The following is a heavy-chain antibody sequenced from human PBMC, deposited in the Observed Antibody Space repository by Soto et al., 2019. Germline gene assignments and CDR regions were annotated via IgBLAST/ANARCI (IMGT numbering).Heavy chain of an antibody. CDR3: ARDFSRIGEAGNHYSCDI. CDR1: GGSISSANW. CDR2: IYRSGSP. J-gene: IGHJ3*02. V-gene: IGHV4-4*02. Sequence: QVQLQESGPGLVKPSGTLSLTCAVSGGSISSANWLNWFRQPPGKGLEWIGEIYRSGSPNYNPSLKSRVTISVDKSKNQFSLKLTSVTAADTAVYYCARDFSRIGEAGNHYSCDIWGQGTMVIVS. D-gene: IGHD6-13*01.